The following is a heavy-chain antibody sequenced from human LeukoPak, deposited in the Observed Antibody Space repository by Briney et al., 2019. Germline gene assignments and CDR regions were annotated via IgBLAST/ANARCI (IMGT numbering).Heavy chain of an antibody. CDR1: GFTFSSYE. CDR3: ARGTGIVGATV. D-gene: IGHD1-26*01. J-gene: IGHJ1*01. V-gene: IGHV3-48*03. Sequence: PGGSLRLSCAASGFTFSSYEMNWVRQAPGKGLEWVSYISSSGSTIYYADSVKGRFTISRDNAENSLYLQMNSLRAEDTAVYYCARGTGIVGATVWGQGTLVTVSS. CDR2: ISSSGSTI.